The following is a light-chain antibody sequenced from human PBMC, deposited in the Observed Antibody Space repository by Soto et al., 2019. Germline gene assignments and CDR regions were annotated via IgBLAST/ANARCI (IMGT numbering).Light chain of an antibody. CDR3: QQYYSYPWT. CDR1: QTVYTW. CDR2: EAS. V-gene: IGKV1-5*03. J-gene: IGKJ1*01. Sequence: DIQMTQSPSTLSASIGDRVTMSCPSSQTVYTWLAWYQQKPGTAPKLLIYEASTLHSGVPSRFSGSGSGTDFTLTISCLQSEDFATYYCQQYYSYPWTFGQGTKVDIK.